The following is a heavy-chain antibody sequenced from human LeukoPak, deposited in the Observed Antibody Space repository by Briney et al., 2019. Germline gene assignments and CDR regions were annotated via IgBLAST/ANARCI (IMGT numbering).Heavy chain of an antibody. V-gene: IGHV3-21*01. CDR3: AKEGDYGDYAEDAFDI. Sequence: PGGSLRLSCAASGFTFSSYSMNWVRQAPGKGLEWVSSISSSSSYIYYADSVKGRFTISRDNAKNSLYLQMNSLRAEDSAVYYCAKEGDYGDYAEDAFDIWGQGTMVTVSS. D-gene: IGHD4-17*01. CDR2: ISSSSSYI. J-gene: IGHJ3*02. CDR1: GFTFSSYS.